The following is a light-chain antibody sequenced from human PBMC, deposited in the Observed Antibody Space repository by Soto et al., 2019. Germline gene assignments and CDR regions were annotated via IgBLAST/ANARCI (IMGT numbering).Light chain of an antibody. CDR2: GAS. CDR1: QSVGSY. CDR3: KQYNKWPPVT. V-gene: IGKV3-15*01. Sequence: DIMMTQSPGTLSVSPGESATLSCRASQSVGSYLAWYQQKPGQAPRLLIYGASTRATGIPARFSGSGSGTEFTLTLSGLQSEDFAIYYCKQYNKWPPVTFGQGTKLEIK. J-gene: IGKJ2*01.